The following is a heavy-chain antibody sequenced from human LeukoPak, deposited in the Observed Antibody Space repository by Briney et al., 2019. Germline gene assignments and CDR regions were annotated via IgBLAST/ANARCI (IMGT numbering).Heavy chain of an antibody. CDR2: ISYDGSNK. Sequence: GGSLGLSCAASGFAFSSYAMHWVRQAPGKGLEWVAVISYDGSNKYYADSVKGRFTISRDNSKNTLYLQMNSLRAEDTAVYYCARDGTGSVDYWGQGTLVTVSS. D-gene: IGHD3-10*01. CDR3: ARDGTGSVDY. J-gene: IGHJ4*02. CDR1: GFAFSSYA. V-gene: IGHV3-30-3*01.